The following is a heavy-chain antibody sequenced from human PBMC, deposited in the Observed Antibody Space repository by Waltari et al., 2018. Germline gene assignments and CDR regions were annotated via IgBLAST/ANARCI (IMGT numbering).Heavy chain of an antibody. J-gene: IGHJ3*02. Sequence: EVQLVESGGALVQPGGSLRLSCAASGFTFSSYWMSWVRQAPGKGLEWVANIKQDGSEKYYVDSVKGRFTISRDNAKNSLYLQMNSLRAEDTAVYYCARLATVTTYDAFDIWGQGTMVTVSS. V-gene: IGHV3-7*03. CDR2: IKQDGSEK. CDR1: GFTFSSYW. CDR3: ARLATVTTYDAFDI. D-gene: IGHD4-17*01.